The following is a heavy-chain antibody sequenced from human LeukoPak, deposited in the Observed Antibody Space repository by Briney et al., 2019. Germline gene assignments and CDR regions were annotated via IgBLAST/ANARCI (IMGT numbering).Heavy chain of an antibody. V-gene: IGHV3-74*01. J-gene: IGHJ3*01. CDR3: ARDFLHLGG. CDR1: GFTFSNYW. CDR2: INTDGSRT. D-gene: IGHD3-16*01. Sequence: GGSLRLSCAASGFTFSNYWVHWVRQVPGKGLVWVSRINTDGSRTSYEDSVKGRFTISRDNAKSTLYLQMNSLRAEDTAVYYCARDFLHLGGWGQGTMVTVSS.